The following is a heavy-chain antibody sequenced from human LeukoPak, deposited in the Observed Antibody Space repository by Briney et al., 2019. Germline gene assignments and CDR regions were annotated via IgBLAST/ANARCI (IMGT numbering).Heavy chain of an antibody. Sequence: SETLSLTCTVSGGSIISFYWSWIRQVPGKGLEWISYIFYTGTTYYNPSLKSRVTTSVDTSENQFSLRLSSVTAADTAVYYCARESEAVAGSADNWFDPWGQGTLVTVSS. V-gene: IGHV4-59*01. CDR3: ARESEAVAGSADNWFDP. D-gene: IGHD6-19*01. CDR1: GGSIISFY. J-gene: IGHJ5*02. CDR2: IFYTGTT.